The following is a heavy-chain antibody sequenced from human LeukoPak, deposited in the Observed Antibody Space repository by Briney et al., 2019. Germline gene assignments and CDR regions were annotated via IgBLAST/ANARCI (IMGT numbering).Heavy chain of an antibody. D-gene: IGHD3-22*01. CDR2: IYPGDSDT. CDR1: GYSFTSYW. Sequence: GESLKISCKGSGYSFTSYWIGWVRQVPGKGLEWMGIIYPGDSDTRYSPSFQGQVTISADKSISTAYLQWSSLKASDTAMYYCARPYDSSGYYNDAFDIWGQGTMVTVSS. V-gene: IGHV5-51*01. J-gene: IGHJ3*02. CDR3: ARPYDSSGYYNDAFDI.